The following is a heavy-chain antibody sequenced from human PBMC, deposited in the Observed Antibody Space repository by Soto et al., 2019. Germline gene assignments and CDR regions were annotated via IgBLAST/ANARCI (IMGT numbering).Heavy chain of an antibody. CDR3: ASYYDSSGYYFDY. CDR1: GGSISSYY. V-gene: IGHV4-59*01. D-gene: IGHD3-22*01. CDR2: IYYSGST. J-gene: IGHJ4*02. Sequence: SETLSLTCTVSGGSISSYYWSWIRQPPGKGLEWIGYIYYSGSTNYNPSLKSRVTISVDTSKNQFSLKLSSVTAADTAVYYCASYYDSSGYYFDYWGQGTLVTVSS.